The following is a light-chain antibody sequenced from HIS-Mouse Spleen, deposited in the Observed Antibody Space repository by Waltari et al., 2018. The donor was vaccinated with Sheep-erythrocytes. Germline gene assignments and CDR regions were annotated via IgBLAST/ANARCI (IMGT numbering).Light chain of an antibody. CDR1: QSISSY. V-gene: IGKV1-39*01. CDR3: QQSYSTPPT. Sequence: DIQMTQSPSSLSASVGDSVTITCRASQSISSYLNWYQQKPGKAPNLLIYAASSLQSGVPSRFSGSGSGTDFTLTISSLQPEDFATYYCQQSYSTPPTFGGGTKVEIK. J-gene: IGKJ4*01. CDR2: AAS.